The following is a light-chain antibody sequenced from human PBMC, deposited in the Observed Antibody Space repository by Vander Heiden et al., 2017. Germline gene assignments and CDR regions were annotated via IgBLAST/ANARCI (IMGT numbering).Light chain of an antibody. CDR3: QQYYSSFWT. CDR2: WAS. Sequence: VMTPSSDPLAVSLGETATINCKASQSVLYSSNNKNYLAWYQQKPGQSPKLLIYWASDRESGVPDRFSGSGSGTDFTLTISSLQAEDVAVYYCQQYYSSFWTFGQGTKVEIK. J-gene: IGKJ1*01. CDR1: QSVLYSSNNKNY. V-gene: IGKV4-1*01.